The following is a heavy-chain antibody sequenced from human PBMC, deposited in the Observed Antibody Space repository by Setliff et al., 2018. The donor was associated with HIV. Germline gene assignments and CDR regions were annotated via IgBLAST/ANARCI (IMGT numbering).Heavy chain of an antibody. CDR2: IGSSNHGI. V-gene: IGHV3-48*02. Sequence: LRLSCAASGFNFKTYGMTWVRQAPGKGLDWVAHIGSSNHGIHYTASVQGRFTVSRDNANNLLFLQMNNLRDEDTAVYYCVRAAAGLDIWSQGIRVTVSS. CDR1: GFNFKTYG. J-gene: IGHJ4*02. CDR3: VRAAAGLDI.